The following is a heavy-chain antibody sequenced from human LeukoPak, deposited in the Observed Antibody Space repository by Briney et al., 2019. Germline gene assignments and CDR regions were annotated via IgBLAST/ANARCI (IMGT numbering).Heavy chain of an antibody. J-gene: IGHJ4*02. Sequence: ASVKVSCKASGYTFSSYGISWVRQAPGQGLEWMGWISAYNGNTDYAQNLRGRLIMTTDTSTSTAYMELRSLRSDDTAVYYCARDSIDGSGTYYNDSPDYWGQGTLVTVSS. CDR2: ISAYNGNT. V-gene: IGHV1-18*01. CDR3: ARDSIDGSGTYYNDSPDY. CDR1: GYTFSSYG. D-gene: IGHD3-10*01.